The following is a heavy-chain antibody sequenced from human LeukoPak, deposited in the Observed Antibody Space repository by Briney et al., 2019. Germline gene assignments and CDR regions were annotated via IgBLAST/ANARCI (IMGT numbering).Heavy chain of an antibody. Sequence: GGSLRLSCATSGFTFSSYSMNWVRQAPGKGLEWVSSISSGSTYIYYADSVKGRFTISRDNAKNSLYLQMNSLRAEDTAVYYCARAGYSGYEPFDYWGQGTLVTVSS. D-gene: IGHD5-12*01. CDR3: ARAGYSGYEPFDY. V-gene: IGHV3-21*01. CDR2: ISSGSTYI. CDR1: GFTFSSYS. J-gene: IGHJ4*02.